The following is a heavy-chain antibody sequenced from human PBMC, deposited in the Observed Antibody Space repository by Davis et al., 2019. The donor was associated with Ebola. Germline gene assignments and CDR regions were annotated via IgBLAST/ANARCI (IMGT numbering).Heavy chain of an antibody. CDR1: GFTFSSVG. Sequence: GGSLRLSCVASGFTFSSVGMNWVRQAPGKGLEWVSFITDNGHEYYADSLKGRFTISRDNAKNSLYLQMSSLRADDTAIYYCARETGRDAFDVWGQGTMVNVSS. J-gene: IGHJ3*01. CDR3: ARETGRDAFDV. CDR2: ITDNGHE. V-gene: IGHV3-21*01. D-gene: IGHD1-26*01.